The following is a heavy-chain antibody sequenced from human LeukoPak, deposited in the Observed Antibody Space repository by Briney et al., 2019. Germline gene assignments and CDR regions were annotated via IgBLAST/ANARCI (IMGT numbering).Heavy chain of an antibody. CDR3: ARGRITMVRGVILLGFDY. CDR2: INHSGST. D-gene: IGHD3-10*01. CDR1: GGSFSGYY. V-gene: IGHV4-34*01. Sequence: ETLSLTCAVYGGSFSGYYWSWIRQPPGKGLEWIGEINHSGSTNYNPSLKSRVTISVDTSKNQFSLKLSSVTAADTAVHYCARGRITMVRGVILLGFDYWGQGTLVTVSS. J-gene: IGHJ4*02.